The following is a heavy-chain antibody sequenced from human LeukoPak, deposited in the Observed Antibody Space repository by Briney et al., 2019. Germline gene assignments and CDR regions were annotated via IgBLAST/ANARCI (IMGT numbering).Heavy chain of an antibody. Sequence: PGGSLRLSCAASGFTFSSYSMNWVRQAPGKGLEWVSSISSSSSYIYYADSVKGRFTISRDNAKNSLYLQMNSLRAEDTAVYYCARDHTAAGTGYYYYGMDVWGQGTTVTVSS. CDR3: ARDHTAAGTGYYYYGMDV. V-gene: IGHV3-21*01. D-gene: IGHD6-13*01. J-gene: IGHJ6*02. CDR1: GFTFSSYS. CDR2: ISSSSSYI.